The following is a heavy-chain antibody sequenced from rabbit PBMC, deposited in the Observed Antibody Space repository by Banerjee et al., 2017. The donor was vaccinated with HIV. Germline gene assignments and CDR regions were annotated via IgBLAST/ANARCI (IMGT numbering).Heavy chain of an antibody. CDR3: ARGDVGYGYAGYSFTTSYYFNL. V-gene: IGHV1S45*01. CDR2: IYTGDGNT. J-gene: IGHJ4*01. D-gene: IGHD6-1*01. CDR1: GFSFSSSNW. Sequence: EESGGDLVKPEGSLTLTCTASGFSFSSSNWICWVRQAPGKGLEWIACIYTGDGNTYYASWAKGRFTISKTSSTTVTLQMTSLTAADTATYFCARGDVGYGYAGYSFTTSYYFNLWGPGTLVTVS.